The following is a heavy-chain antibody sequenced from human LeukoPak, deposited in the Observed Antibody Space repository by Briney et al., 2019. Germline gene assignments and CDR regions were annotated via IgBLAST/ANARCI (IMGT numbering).Heavy chain of an antibody. D-gene: IGHD2-2*01. Sequence: SETLSLTCTVSGGSISSSSYYWGWIRQPPGKGLEWIGSIYYSGSTYYNPSLKSRVTISVDTSKNQSSLKLSSVTAADTAVYYCARETYCSSTSCYEAGFDYWGQGTLVTVSS. CDR3: ARETYCSSTSCYEAGFDY. J-gene: IGHJ4*02. V-gene: IGHV4-39*07. CDR1: GGSISSSSYY. CDR2: IYYSGST.